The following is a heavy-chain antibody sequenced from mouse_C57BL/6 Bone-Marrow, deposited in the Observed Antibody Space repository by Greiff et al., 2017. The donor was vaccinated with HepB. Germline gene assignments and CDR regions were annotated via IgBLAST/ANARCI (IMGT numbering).Heavy chain of an antibody. CDR2: ISNGGGST. J-gene: IGHJ3*01. V-gene: IGHV5-12*01. CDR3: ARHDGGYYWFAY. CDR1: GFTFSDYY. Sequence: EVKLVESGGGLVQPGGSLKLSCAASGFTFSDYYMYWVRQTPEKRLEWVAYISNGGGSTYYPDTVKGRFTISRDNAKNTLYLQMSRLKSEDTAMYYCARHDGGYYWFAYWGQGTLVTVSA. D-gene: IGHD2-3*01.